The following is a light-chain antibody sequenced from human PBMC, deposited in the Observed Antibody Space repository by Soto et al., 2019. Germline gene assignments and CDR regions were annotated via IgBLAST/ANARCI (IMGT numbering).Light chain of an antibody. CDR2: GAS. V-gene: IGKV3D-20*02. J-gene: IGKJ4*01. CDR3: QQRSNWPLT. Sequence: EIVLTQSPGTLSLSPGERATLSCRASQSLSSSYLAWYQQKPGQAPRLLIYGASSRATAIPDRFSGSGSGTDFTLTINRLEPEDFAVYYCQQRSNWPLTFGGGTRWIS. CDR1: QSLSSSY.